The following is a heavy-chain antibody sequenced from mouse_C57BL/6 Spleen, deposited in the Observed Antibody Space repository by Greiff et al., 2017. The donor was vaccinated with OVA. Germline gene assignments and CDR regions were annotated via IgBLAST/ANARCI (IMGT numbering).Heavy chain of an antibody. CDR2: INPNNGGT. Sequence: VQLKESGPELVKPGASVKIPCKASGYTFTDYNMDWVKQSHGKSLEWIGDINPNNGGTIYNQKFKGKATLTVDKSSSTAYMELRSLTSEDTAVYYCARSLLLRHAMDYWGQGTSVTVSS. CDR3: ARSLLLRHAMDY. CDR1: GYTFTDYN. V-gene: IGHV1-18*01. D-gene: IGHD1-1*01. J-gene: IGHJ4*01.